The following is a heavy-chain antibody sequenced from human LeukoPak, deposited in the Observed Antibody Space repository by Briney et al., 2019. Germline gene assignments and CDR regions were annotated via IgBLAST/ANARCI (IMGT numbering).Heavy chain of an antibody. CDR1: GYSFTAFY. Sequence: ASVKVSCKTSGYSFTAFYIHWVRQAPGQGLEWMGWIHPRRGDTNYAQKFQGRVTMTRDTSISTAYMELSRLRSDDTALYYCARDLSANGYIVALDMWGQGTMVTVFS. D-gene: IGHD5-24*01. V-gene: IGHV1-2*02. J-gene: IGHJ3*02. CDR3: ARDLSANGYIVALDM. CDR2: IHPRRGDT.